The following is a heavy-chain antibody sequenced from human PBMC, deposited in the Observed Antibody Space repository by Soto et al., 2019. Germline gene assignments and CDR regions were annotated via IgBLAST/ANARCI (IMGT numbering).Heavy chain of an antibody. J-gene: IGHJ6*03. CDR1: GYTFTSYG. Sequence: GASVKVSCKASGYTFTSYGISWVRQAPGQGLEWMGWISAYNGNTNYAQKLQGRVTMTTDTSTSTAYMELRSLRSDDTAVYYCARDVVVVPAAQPNMDVWGKGTTVTVSS. D-gene: IGHD2-2*01. V-gene: IGHV1-18*01. CDR3: ARDVVVVPAAQPNMDV. CDR2: ISAYNGNT.